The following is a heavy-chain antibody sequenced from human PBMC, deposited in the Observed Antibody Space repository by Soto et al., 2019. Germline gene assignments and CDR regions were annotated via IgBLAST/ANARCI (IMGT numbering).Heavy chain of an antibody. J-gene: IGHJ4*02. Sequence: SETLSLTCTVSGGSISSYYWSWIRQPPGKGLEWIGYIYYSGSTNHNPSLKSRVTIAVDTSRNQFSLKLSSLTAADTAVYYCARLKVPGYSSGPFDYWGQGILVTVSS. CDR2: IYYSGST. CDR3: ARLKVPGYSSGPFDY. D-gene: IGHD2-15*01. V-gene: IGHV4-59*08. CDR1: GGSISSYY.